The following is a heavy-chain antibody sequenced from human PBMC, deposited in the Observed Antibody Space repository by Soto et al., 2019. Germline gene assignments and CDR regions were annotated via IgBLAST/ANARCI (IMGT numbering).Heavy chain of an antibody. V-gene: IGHV3-21*01. Sequence: KTGGSLRLSCAASGLTFSSYSMNWVRQAPGKGLEWVSSISSSSSYIYYADSVKGRFTISRDNAKNSLYLQMNSLRAEDTAVYYCARDRGYDLDYYYGMDVWGQGTTVTVSS. D-gene: IGHD3-3*01. CDR3: ARDRGYDLDYYYGMDV. CDR1: GLTFSSYS. J-gene: IGHJ6*02. CDR2: ISSSSSYI.